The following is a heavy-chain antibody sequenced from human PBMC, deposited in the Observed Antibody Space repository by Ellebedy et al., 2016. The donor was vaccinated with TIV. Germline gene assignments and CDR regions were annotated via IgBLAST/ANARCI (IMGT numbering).Heavy chain of an antibody. V-gene: IGHV1-2*04. CDR2: INPNSGCT. CDR3: ARETSSGWYDY. CDR1: GYTFTGYY. J-gene: IGHJ4*02. D-gene: IGHD6-19*01. Sequence: AASVKVSCKASGYTFTGYYMHWVRQAPGQGLEWMGWINPNSGCTNYAQKFQGWVTMTRDTSISTAYMELSRLRSDDTAVYYCARETSSGWYDYWGQGTLVTVSS.